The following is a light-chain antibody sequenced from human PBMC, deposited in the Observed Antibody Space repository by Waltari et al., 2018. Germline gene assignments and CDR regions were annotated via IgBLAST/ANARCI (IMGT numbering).Light chain of an antibody. V-gene: IGLV2-14*03. J-gene: IGLJ1*01. CDR1: SSDVGAYDY. CDR2: DVS. CDR3: SAYTTSVTLV. Sequence: QSALTQPASVSGSPGQSITIPCTGTSSDVGAYDYVSWYQQHPGKAPQLMIYDVSNRPSGISNRFSGSKSGNTASLSISGLQTEDEAEYYCSAYTTSVTLVFGTGTKVTVL.